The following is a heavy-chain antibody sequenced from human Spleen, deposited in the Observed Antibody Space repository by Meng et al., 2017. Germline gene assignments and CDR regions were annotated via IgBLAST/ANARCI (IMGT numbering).Heavy chain of an antibody. D-gene: IGHD3-22*01. CDR3: ARNYDSSDHLGY. CDR2: INPNSGGT. Sequence: ASVKVSCKASGYTFTGYYMHWVRQAPGQGLEWMGRINPNSGGTNYAQKFQGRVTMTRDTSISTAYMELGRLRSDDTAVYYCARNYDSSDHLGYWGQGTLVTVSS. V-gene: IGHV1-2*06. CDR1: GYTFTGYY. J-gene: IGHJ4*02.